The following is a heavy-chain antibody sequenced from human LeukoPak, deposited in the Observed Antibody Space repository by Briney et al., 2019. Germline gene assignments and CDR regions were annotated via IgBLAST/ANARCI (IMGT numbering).Heavy chain of an antibody. J-gene: IGHJ6*02. CDR2: ISSSSGYT. CDR3: ASHPRYGYYSGMDV. CDR1: GFIFSDYY. D-gene: IGHD1-1*01. Sequence: KSGGSLRLSCAASGFIFSDYYMSWIRQAPGKGLEWVSYISSSSGYTNYADSVKGRFTISRDNAKNSLYLQMNSLRAEDTAVYYCASHPRYGYYSGMDVWGQGTTVTVSS. V-gene: IGHV3-11*03.